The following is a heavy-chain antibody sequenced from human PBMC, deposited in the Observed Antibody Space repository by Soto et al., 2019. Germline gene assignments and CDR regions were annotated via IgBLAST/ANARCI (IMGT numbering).Heavy chain of an antibody. CDR3: ARDRTYTR. Sequence: PSETLSLTCTVSGGSVSSGSYYWSWIRQPPGKGLEWIGYIYYSGSTNYNPSLKSRVTISVETSKNQFSLKLSSVTAADTAVYYCARDRTYTRWGQGTLVTVSS. CDR1: GGSVSSGSYY. CDR2: IYYSGST. J-gene: IGHJ4*02. V-gene: IGHV4-61*01. D-gene: IGHD2-2*02.